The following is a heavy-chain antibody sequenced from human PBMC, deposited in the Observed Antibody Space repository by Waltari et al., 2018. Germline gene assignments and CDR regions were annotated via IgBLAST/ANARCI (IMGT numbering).Heavy chain of an antibody. V-gene: IGHV1-2*02. Sequence: QVQLVQSGAEMRTPGASVRVCCKPSKNIFTDSYIHWVRQAPGQVLVWMGWINPNTGGTNYAQEFQGRVTMTSDTSIRTVYMDLITLKSDDTAVYYCATQMYDTWTVDLWGQGTLVSVSS. D-gene: IGHD3-9*01. CDR2: INPNTGGT. J-gene: IGHJ3*01. CDR3: ATQMYDTWTVDL. CDR1: KNIFTDSY.